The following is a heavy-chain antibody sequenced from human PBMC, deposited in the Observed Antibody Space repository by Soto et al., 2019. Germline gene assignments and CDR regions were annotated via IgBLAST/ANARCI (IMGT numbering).Heavy chain of an antibody. V-gene: IGHV2-5*01. J-gene: IGHJ2*01. CDR3: AHRRRVVITDTTHWYFDF. D-gene: IGHD3-22*01. CDR1: GFSLSTSGVA. CDR2: IFWNDDK. Sequence: QITLKESGTTLVQPTQTLTLTCTFSGFSLSTSGVAVGWIRQPPGKALEWLALIFWNDDKRYSPSLNTRLTITKDTSKNQVVLTMSNMDSVDTATYYCAHRRRVVITDTTHWYFDFWGRGTLVTVSS.